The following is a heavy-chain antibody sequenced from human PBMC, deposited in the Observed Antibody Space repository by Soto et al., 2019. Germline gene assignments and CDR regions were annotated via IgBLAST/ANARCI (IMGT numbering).Heavy chain of an antibody. CDR2: TYYRSKWYN. D-gene: IGHD1-26*01. CDR3: AGMQEGALDY. V-gene: IGHV6-1*01. J-gene: IGHJ4*02. Sequence: QXLSLTWASSGDXVASNRGAWSWIGQSPSRGLEWLGSTYYRSKWYNEYSVCVKSRITINPDTSRNQFSMNLQSVIPEDTAVYYCAGMQEGALDYWGQGTLAPVS. CDR1: GDXVASNRGA.